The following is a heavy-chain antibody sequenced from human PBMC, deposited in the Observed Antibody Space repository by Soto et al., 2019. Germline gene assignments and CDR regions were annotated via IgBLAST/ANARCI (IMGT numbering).Heavy chain of an antibody. J-gene: IGHJ6*03. V-gene: IGHV3-23*01. CDR2: ISGSGGST. CDR3: AKTGSGWYGVSQFYYMDV. CDR1: GFTFSSYA. D-gene: IGHD6-19*01. Sequence: GGSLRLSCAASGFTFSSYAMSWVRQAPGKGLEWVSAISGSGGSTYYADSVKGRFTISRDNSKNTLYLQMNSLRAEDTAVYYFAKTGSGWYGVSQFYYMDVWGKGTTVTVSS.